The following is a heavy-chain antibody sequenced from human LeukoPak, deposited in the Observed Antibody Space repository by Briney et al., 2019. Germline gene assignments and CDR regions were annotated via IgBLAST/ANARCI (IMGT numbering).Heavy chain of an antibody. Sequence: SQTLSLTCAVSGGSISSNTYSWNWIRQRPGKGLEWIGYIYYSGRTSYNPSLGSRVTFSVDTSKNQFSLKLRSVTAADTAVYFCARDAYPVPFDYWGRGTLVTVSS. CDR1: GGSISSNTYS. J-gene: IGHJ4*02. CDR2: IYYSGRT. CDR3: ARDAYPVPFDY. V-gene: IGHV4-31*11.